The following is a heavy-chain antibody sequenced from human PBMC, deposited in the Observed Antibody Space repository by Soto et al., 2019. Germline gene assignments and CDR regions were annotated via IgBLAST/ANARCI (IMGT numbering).Heavy chain of an antibody. V-gene: IGHV3-33*01. CDR3: VRHCTTGVCYTRGMDV. CDR1: GFTFSSYD. D-gene: IGHD2-8*01. CDR2: IWADGSNK. Sequence: QVQLVESGGSVVQPGRSLRLSCSASGFTFSSYDMHWVRQAPGKGLQLVAVIWADGSNKYYADSVKGRFTISRDNSKNTLYLQMDSLRAADTAVYYCVRHCTTGVCYTRGMDVWGQGTTVSVSS. J-gene: IGHJ6*02.